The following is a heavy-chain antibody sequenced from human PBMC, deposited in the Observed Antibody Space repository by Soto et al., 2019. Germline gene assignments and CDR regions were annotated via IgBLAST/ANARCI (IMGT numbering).Heavy chain of an antibody. CDR3: ARGRYGDY. J-gene: IGHJ4*02. V-gene: IGHV1-18*01. Sequence: QVHLVQSGAEVKKPGASAKVSCKGSGYAFTTYGITWVRQAPGQGLEWMGWISAHNGNTNYAQKLQGRVTVTRDTSTSTAYMELRSLRSDDTAVDYCARGRYGDYWGQGALVTVSS. CDR1: GYAFTTYG. CDR2: ISAHNGNT. D-gene: IGHD1-1*01.